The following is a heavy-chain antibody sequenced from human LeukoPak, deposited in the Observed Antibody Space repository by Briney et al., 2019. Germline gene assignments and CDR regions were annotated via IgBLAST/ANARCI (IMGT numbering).Heavy chain of an antibody. J-gene: IGHJ6*04. V-gene: IGHV1-2*04. CDR1: GYTFTCYY. Sequence: ASVKVSCKASGYTFTCYYMHWVRQAPGQGLEWMGWINPNSGGTNYAQKFQGWVTMTRDTSISTAYVELSRLRSDDTAVYYCARGGLRYYGMDVWGKGTTVTVSS. CDR2: INPNSGGT. CDR3: ARGGLRYYGMDV. D-gene: IGHD3-16*01.